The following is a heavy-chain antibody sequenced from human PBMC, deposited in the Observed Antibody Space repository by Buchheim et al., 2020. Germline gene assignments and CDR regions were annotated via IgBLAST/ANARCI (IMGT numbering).Heavy chain of an antibody. CDR2: ISSGGTTI. CDR3: ARYALANDY. Sequence: VQLVQSGGGLVQPGGSLRLYCAASGFTFSSLSMTWVRQAPGKGLEWLSYISSGGTTIYYADAVKGRFTISRDNDKNILYLALNSLTVEDTGIYFCARYALANDYWGQGT. CDR1: GFTFSSLS. V-gene: IGHV3-48*01. J-gene: IGHJ4*02. D-gene: IGHD6-19*01.